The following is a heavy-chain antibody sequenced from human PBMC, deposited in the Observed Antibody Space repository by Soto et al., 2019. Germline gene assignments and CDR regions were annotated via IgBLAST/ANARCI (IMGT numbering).Heavy chain of an antibody. CDR3: TTVTYSSDGLDD. Sequence: EVQVVESGGGLVKPGGSLRLSCAASGFTFSNAWMSWVRQAPGKGLEWVGRIKSKTDGGTTDYAAPVKGRFTIASDDSKNTLYMQMNSLKTEDTAVYYCTTVTYSSDGLDDWGQGTLVTVSS. J-gene: IGHJ4*02. CDR2: IKSKTDGGTT. V-gene: IGHV3-15*01. D-gene: IGHD2-15*01. CDR1: GFTFSNAW.